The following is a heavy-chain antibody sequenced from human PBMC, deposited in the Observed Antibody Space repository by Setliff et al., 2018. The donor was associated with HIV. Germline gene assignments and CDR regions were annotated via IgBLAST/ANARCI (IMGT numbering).Heavy chain of an antibody. CDR2: IDPSGESI. J-gene: IGHJ3*02. V-gene: IGHV1-46*01. Sequence: GASVKVSCKASGDSLSSQYLHWVRQAPGQGPEWMGIIDPSGESINYTQRFQGRVTMTRDTSTNTVYMELSSLTSGDTAMYYCVSPMRVSQAFDIWGQGTMVTVSS. CDR1: GDSLSSQY. CDR3: VSPMRVSQAFDI.